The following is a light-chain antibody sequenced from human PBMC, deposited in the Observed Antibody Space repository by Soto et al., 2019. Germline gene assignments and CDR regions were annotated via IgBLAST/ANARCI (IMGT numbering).Light chain of an antibody. Sequence: EIVMTQSPATLSVSPGERATLSCRASQSVSSNLAWSQQKPGQAPRLLTYGASTRATGIPARFSGSGSGTEFTLTISSLQSEDFAVYYCQQYNNWPPWTFGQGTKVEIK. CDR3: QQYNNWPPWT. CDR2: GAS. V-gene: IGKV3-15*01. CDR1: QSVSSN. J-gene: IGKJ1*01.